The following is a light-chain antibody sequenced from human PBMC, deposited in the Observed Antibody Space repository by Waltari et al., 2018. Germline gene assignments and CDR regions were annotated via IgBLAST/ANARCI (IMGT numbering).Light chain of an antibody. CDR1: SGSIASHY. V-gene: IGLV6-57*03. CDR2: EDN. J-gene: IGLJ3*02. Sequence: NFMLTQPHSVSESPGKTVTISCTRSSGSIASHYVQWYQQRPGSAPTTVIYEDNQRPSGVPDRFSGSIDSSSNSASLTISGLKTEDESDYYCQSYDSSSQVFGGGTKLTVL. CDR3: QSYDSSSQV.